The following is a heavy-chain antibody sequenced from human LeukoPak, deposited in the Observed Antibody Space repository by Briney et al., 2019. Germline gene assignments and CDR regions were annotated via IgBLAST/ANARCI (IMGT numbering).Heavy chain of an antibody. CDR1: GYSINSGYT. CDR3: ARAGTERWLQPLDY. CDR2: IYHSGGT. D-gene: IGHD5-24*01. V-gene: IGHV4-38-2*02. Sequence: PSETLSLTCTVSGYSINSGYTWGWIRRPPGKGLEWIGNIYHSGGTYYNPSLTSRVTISVDTSKNQFSLKLSSVTAADTAVYYCARAGTERWLQPLDYWGQGTLVTVAS. J-gene: IGHJ4*02.